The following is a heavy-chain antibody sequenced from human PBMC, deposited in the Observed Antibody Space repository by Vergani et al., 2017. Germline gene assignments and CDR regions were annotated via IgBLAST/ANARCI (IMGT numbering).Heavy chain of an antibody. CDR2: ISYNGGNQ. CDR3: AKDRPRDWETPLFLFDY. J-gene: IGHJ4*02. D-gene: IGHD1-26*01. Sequence: QVQLVESGGNLVQPGRSLRLSCAAAGFKFSNFGMHWVRQVPGKGLEWVAFISYNGGNQYYADSVQGRFTISRDNTKNILYLQMSGLRVEDTALYYCAKDRPRDWETPLFLFDYWGQGTLVAVSS. V-gene: IGHV3-33*05. CDR1: GFKFSNFG.